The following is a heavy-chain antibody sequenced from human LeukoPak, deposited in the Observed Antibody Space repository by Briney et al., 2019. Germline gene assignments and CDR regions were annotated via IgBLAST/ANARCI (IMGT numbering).Heavy chain of an antibody. J-gene: IGHJ4*02. V-gene: IGHV4-39*07. CDR1: GGSTRSGGSY. CDR2: IYTSGST. CDR3: ARDEFEAVAVEY. Sequence: SETLSLTCTVSGGSTRSGGSYWGCIRHPPGKGRGWIGSIYTSGSTYYNPSLKSRVTISVDTCKSQFSLKRRSVTAADTAVYYCARDEFEAVAVEYWGQGTLVTVSS. D-gene: IGHD6-19*01.